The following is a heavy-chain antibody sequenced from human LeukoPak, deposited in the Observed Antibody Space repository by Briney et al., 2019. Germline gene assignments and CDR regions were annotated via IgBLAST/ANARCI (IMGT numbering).Heavy chain of an antibody. CDR1: GGSFSGYY. D-gene: IGHD5-18*01. V-gene: IGHV4-34*01. Sequence: SETLSLTCAVYGGSFSGYYWSWIRQPPGKGLEWIGEINHSGSTNYNPSLKSRVTISVDTSKNQFSLKLSSVTAADTAVYYCARAPRGYSYGYDYWGQGTLVTVSP. CDR3: ARAPRGYSYGYDY. J-gene: IGHJ4*02. CDR2: INHSGST.